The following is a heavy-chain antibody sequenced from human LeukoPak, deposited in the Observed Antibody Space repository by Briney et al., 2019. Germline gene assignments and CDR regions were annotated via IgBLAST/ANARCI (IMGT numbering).Heavy chain of an antibody. V-gene: IGHV3-21*01. CDR3: AGYGDYSDAFDI. Sequence: GGSLRLSCAASGFTFSSYNMNWVRQAPGKGLEWAASISSTSSYIYYADSVKGRFTISRDNAKNSLYLQLDSLRAEDTAVYYCAGYGDYSDAFDIWGQGTMVTVSS. J-gene: IGHJ3*02. D-gene: IGHD4-17*01. CDR1: GFTFSSYN. CDR2: ISSTSSYI.